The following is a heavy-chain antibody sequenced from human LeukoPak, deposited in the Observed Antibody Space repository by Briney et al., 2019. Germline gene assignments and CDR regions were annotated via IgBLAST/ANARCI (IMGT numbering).Heavy chain of an antibody. J-gene: IGHJ4*02. D-gene: IGHD2-21*01. CDR1: GFTFSTYT. CDR2: ISGSSSYI. V-gene: IGHV3-21*01. CDR3: ARGGGYCGGDCYGIDY. Sequence: GGSLRLSCAASGFTFSTYTMKWVRQAPGKGLEWVSSISGSSSYIYYTDSVQGRFTISRDNAKNSLYLQMNSLRVEDTAVYYCARGGGYCGGDCYGIDYWGQGALVTVSS.